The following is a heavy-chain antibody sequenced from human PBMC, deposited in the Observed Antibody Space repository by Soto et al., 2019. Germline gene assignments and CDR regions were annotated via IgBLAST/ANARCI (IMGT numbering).Heavy chain of an antibody. V-gene: IGHV1-46*01. D-gene: IGHD3-16*02. Sequence: QVQLVQSGAAVKKPGASVKLSCRTSGYTFTHYYIHWVRQAPGQGLEWLAIINPASGSTNYAQDFQGRVTLTMDTSTTTVYMQLSGLRAEDTVIFYCARDLSAGDYWGQGTLVTVSS. CDR2: INPASGST. CDR1: GYTFTHYY. J-gene: IGHJ4*02. CDR3: ARDLSAGDY.